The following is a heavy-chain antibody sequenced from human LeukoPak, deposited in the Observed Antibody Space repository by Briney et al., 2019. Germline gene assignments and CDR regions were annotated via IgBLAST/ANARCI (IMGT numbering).Heavy chain of an antibody. J-gene: IGHJ4*02. CDR1: GYSFTSYW. Sequence: GEALKISFQGSGYSFTSYWIGWGRQMPGKGLEWMGIIYPGDSDTRYSPSFQGQVTISADKSISTAYLQWSSLKASDTAMFYCARCLTATSFDYWGQGTLVTVSS. CDR2: IYPGDSDT. D-gene: IGHD2-21*02. CDR3: ARCLTATSFDY. V-gene: IGHV5-51*01.